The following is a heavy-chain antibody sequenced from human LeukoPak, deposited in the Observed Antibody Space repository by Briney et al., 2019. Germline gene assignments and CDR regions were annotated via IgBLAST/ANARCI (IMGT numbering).Heavy chain of an antibody. V-gene: IGHV4-39*01. CDR1: GGSISSSSYY. J-gene: IGHJ4*02. CDR3: ARHNYGSGSAFDY. Sequence: SETLSLTCTVSGGSISSSSYYWGWIRQPPGKGLEWIGSIYYSGSTYYNPSLKSRVTISADTSKNQFSLKLSSVTAADTAVYYCARHNYGSGSAFDYWGQGTLVTVSS. D-gene: IGHD3-10*01. CDR2: IYYSGST.